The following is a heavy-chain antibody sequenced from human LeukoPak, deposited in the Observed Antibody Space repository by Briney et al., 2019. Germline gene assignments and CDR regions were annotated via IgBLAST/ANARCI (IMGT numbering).Heavy chain of an antibody. CDR2: IRTYNGET. Sequence: ASAKISCKASGYTFNAYAITWVRQAPGQGLEWMGWIRTYNGETHYAEKLQGRVTMTTDTSTSTAYMELGSLTSDDTAVYYCARALFGNDRVSFTEFDFWGQGTLVTVSS. D-gene: IGHD1-1*01. V-gene: IGHV1-18*01. J-gene: IGHJ4*02. CDR1: GYTFNAYA. CDR3: ARALFGNDRVSFTEFDF.